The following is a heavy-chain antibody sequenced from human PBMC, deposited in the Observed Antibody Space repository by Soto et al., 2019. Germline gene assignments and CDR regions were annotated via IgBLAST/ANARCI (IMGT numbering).Heavy chain of an antibody. CDR2: ITATGGNT. J-gene: IGHJ3*02. CDR3: AKCMQAYWNYDAHHI. Sequence: PGGSLRLSCAGSGFTFRWFGMNWVRQAPGKGLEWVAHITATGGNTYYADSVRGRFTISRDTSGNTLYLQMNSLRAEDTALYYCAKCMQAYWNYDAHHIWGQGTMVTVSS. CDR1: GFTFRWFG. V-gene: IGHV3-23*01. D-gene: IGHD1-7*01.